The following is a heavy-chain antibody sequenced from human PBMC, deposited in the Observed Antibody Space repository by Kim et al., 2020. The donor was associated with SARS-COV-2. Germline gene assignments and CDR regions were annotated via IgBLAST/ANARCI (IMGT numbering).Heavy chain of an antibody. CDR3: ARGKYMAYGDYEVTAFDI. J-gene: IGHJ3*02. Sequence: SETLSLTCTVSGGSISSYYWSWIRQPPGKGLEWIGYIYYSGSTNYNPSLKSRVTISVDTSKNQFSLKLSSVTAADTAVYYCARGKYMAYGDYEVTAFDI. D-gene: IGHD4-17*01. CDR2: IYYSGST. CDR1: GGSISSYY. V-gene: IGHV4-59*13.